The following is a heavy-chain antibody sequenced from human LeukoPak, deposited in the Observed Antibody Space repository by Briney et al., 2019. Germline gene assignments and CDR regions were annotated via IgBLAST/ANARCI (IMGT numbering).Heavy chain of an antibody. CDR2: VWYDGSKE. Sequence: QPGGSLRLSCVGFGISFSLYGMHWVRQAPGKGLEWVAVVWYDGSKEYYADSVRGRFTVSRDNGKNTIYLQMNSLRVEDTAVYYCARATAAGTSPFDYWGQGTLVTVSS. V-gene: IGHV3-33*01. CDR3: ARATAAGTSPFDY. CDR1: GISFSLYG. J-gene: IGHJ4*02. D-gene: IGHD6-13*01.